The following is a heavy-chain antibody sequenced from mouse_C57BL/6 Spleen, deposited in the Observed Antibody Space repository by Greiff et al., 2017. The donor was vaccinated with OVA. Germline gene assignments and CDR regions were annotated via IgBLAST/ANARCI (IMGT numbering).Heavy chain of an antibody. CDR2: IWSGGST. J-gene: IGHJ1*03. V-gene: IGHV2-2*01. CDR3: ARGGYGDWYFDV. Sequence: VKLVESGPGLVQPSQSLSITCTVSGFSLTSYGVHWVRQSPGKGLEWLGVIWSGGSTDYNAAFISRLSISKDNSKSQVFFKMNSLQADDTAIYYCARGGYGDWYFDVWGTGTTVTVSS. CDR1: GFSLTSYG. D-gene: IGHD2-2*01.